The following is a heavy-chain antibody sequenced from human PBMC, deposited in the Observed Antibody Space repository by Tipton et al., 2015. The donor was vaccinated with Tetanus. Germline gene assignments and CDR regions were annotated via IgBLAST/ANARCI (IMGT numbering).Heavy chain of an antibody. Sequence: TLSLTCTVSGGSMSNNYWSWIRQPPGKGLEWIAYIFHSGSTNYSPPLKSRLTMSVDTSNNLFSLKLTSVTAADTAVYYCARVQLSSSFLKYNWLDPWGQGTLVTVAS. D-gene: IGHD3-3*02. V-gene: IGHV4-59*01. CDR2: IFHSGST. CDR1: GGSMSNNY. J-gene: IGHJ5*02. CDR3: ARVQLSSSFLKYNWLDP.